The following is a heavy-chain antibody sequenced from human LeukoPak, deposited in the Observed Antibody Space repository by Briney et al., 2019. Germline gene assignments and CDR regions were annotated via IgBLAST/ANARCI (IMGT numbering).Heavy chain of an antibody. CDR3: ARDKTTGDSYFDS. CDR1: GFTFITYW. Sequence: PGGSLRLSCVASGFTFITYWMSWVRQAPGKGLEWVANIKQDGSEKYYVDSVKGRFTISRDNAENSLYLQMNSLRAEDTAVYYCARDKTTGDSYFDSWGQGTLVTVSS. V-gene: IGHV3-7*01. CDR2: IKQDGSEK. D-gene: IGHD4-17*01. J-gene: IGHJ4*02.